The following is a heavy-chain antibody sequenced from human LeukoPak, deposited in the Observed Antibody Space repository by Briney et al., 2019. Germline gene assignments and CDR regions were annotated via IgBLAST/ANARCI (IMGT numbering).Heavy chain of an antibody. J-gene: IGHJ4*02. D-gene: IGHD6-19*01. CDR3: AREVAVGPFDY. CDR1: GFTVSSNY. V-gene: IGHV3-53*01. Sequence: GSLRLSCAASGFTVSSNYMSWVRQAPGKGLEWVSVIYSGGSTYYADSVKGRFTISRDNSKNTLYLQMNSLRVEDTAVYYCAREVAVGPFDYWGQGTLVTVSS. CDR2: IYSGGST.